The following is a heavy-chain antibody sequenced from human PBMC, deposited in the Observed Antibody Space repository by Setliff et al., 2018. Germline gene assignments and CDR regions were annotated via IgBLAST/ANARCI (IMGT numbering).Heavy chain of an antibody. CDR1: GFTFSNFA. D-gene: IGHD3-10*01. CDR3: ARAKGTTMATQYFDY. CDR2: ITGDGGAT. J-gene: IGHJ4*02. V-gene: IGHV3-23*01. Sequence: TGGSLRLSCAASGFTFSNFAMGWVRQGPEKGLEWVSVITGDGGATYYIDSVKGRFTISRDNAKNSLYLQLNSLRAEDTAVYYCARAKGTTMATQYFDYWGQGTLVTVSS.